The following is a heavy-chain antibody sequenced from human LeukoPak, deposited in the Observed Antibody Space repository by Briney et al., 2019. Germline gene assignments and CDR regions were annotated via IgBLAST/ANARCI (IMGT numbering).Heavy chain of an antibody. J-gene: IGHJ5*02. CDR1: GLTFSSYW. CDR2: INGDGGTT. Sequence: GGSLRLSCAASGLTFSSYWMHWVRQAPGKGLVWVSRINGDGGTTAFADSVEGRFTISRDNAKNTLYLQMNSLRAEDTAVYYCARDHSPGWFDPWGQGTLVTVSS. CDR3: ARDHSPGWFDP. D-gene: IGHD4-11*01. V-gene: IGHV3-74*01.